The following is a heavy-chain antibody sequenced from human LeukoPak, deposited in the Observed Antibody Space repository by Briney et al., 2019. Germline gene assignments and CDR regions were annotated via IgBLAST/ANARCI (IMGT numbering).Heavy chain of an antibody. CDR1: GYSFTSYW. V-gene: IGHV5-51*01. Sequence: GESLKISCKGSGYSFTSYWISWVRQMPGKGLEWMGIIYPGDSDTRYSPSFQGQVTISADKSISTAYLQWSSLKASDTAMYYCAVPFNDYGDYGSAFDIWGQGTMVTVSS. CDR2: IYPGDSDT. D-gene: IGHD4-17*01. J-gene: IGHJ3*02. CDR3: AVPFNDYGDYGSAFDI.